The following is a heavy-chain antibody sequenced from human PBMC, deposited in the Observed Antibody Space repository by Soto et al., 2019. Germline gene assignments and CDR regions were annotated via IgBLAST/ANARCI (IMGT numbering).Heavy chain of an antibody. CDR3: ARRQWLVGGYYYGMDV. V-gene: IGHV1-18*01. CDR1: GYTFTSYG. J-gene: IGHJ6*02. Sequence: QVQLVQSGAEVKKPGASVKVSCKASGYTFTSYGISWVRRVPGQGLEWMGWTSAYNGNTNYAQKLQGRVTMTTDTSTSTAYMELRSLRSDDTAVYYCARRQWLVGGYYYGMDVWGQGTTVTVSS. D-gene: IGHD6-19*01. CDR2: TSAYNGNT.